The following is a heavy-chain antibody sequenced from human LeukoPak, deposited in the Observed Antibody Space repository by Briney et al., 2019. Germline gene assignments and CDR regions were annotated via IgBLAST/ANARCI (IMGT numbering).Heavy chain of an antibody. CDR1: RYTFTSYY. J-gene: IGHJ4*02. CDR2: INPSGGST. CDR3: ARGRVVPAAIPELFDY. V-gene: IGHV1-46*01. D-gene: IGHD2-2*02. Sequence: ASVKVSCKASRYTFTSYYMHWVRQAPGQGLEWMGIINPSGGSTSYAQKFQGRVTMTRDTSTSTVYMELSSLRSEDTAVYYCARGRVVPAAIPELFDYWGQGTLVTVSS.